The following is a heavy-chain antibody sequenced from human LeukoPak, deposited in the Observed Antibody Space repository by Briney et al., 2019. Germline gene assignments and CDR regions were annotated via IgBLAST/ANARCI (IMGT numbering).Heavy chain of an antibody. V-gene: IGHV3-30*18. Sequence: PGGSLRLSCAASGFTFSTYAMHWVRQAPGKGLEWVAIISYDGGSTSYADSVKGRFTISRDNSKNTLYLQMSSLRTEDTAVYYCAKIEGSSSYYFDYWGQGTLVTVSS. J-gene: IGHJ4*02. CDR2: ISYDGGST. CDR3: AKIEGSSSYYFDY. D-gene: IGHD6-6*01. CDR1: GFTFSTYA.